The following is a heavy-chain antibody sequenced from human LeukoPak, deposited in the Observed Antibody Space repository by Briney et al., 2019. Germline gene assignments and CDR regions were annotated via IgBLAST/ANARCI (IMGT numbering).Heavy chain of an antibody. CDR1: GFTFSSYS. CDR3: ARDPAGYCSGGSCFDY. D-gene: IGHD2-15*01. CDR2: ISSSSSYI. V-gene: IGHV3-21*01. J-gene: IGHJ4*02. Sequence: GGSLRLSCAASGFTFSSYSMNWVRQAPGKGLEWVSSISSSSSYIYYADSVKGRFTISRDNAKNSLYLQMNSLRAEDTAVYYCARDPAGYCSGGSCFDYWGQGTLVTVSS.